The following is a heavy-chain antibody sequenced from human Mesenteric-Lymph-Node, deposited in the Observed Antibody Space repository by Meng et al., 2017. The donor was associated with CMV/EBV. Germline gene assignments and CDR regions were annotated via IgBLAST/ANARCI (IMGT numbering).Heavy chain of an antibody. J-gene: IGHJ3*01. CDR1: GFRFNSYE. V-gene: IGHV3-48*03. CDR3: ARDRPLLLWYGDVSYDAFDV. Sequence: GGSLRLSCTASGFRFNSYEMNWVRQAPGKGLEWVAFISVSGNTIHYADSVKGRFTVARDNGEGSLYLHMNNLSVEDTAVYYCARDRPLLLWYGDVSYDAFDVWGQGTTVTVSS. D-gene: IGHD3-10*01. CDR2: ISVSGNTI.